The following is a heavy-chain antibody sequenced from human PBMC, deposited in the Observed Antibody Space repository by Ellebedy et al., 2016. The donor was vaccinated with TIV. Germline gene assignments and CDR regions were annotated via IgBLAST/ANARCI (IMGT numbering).Heavy chain of an antibody. CDR2: INHSGST. V-gene: IGHV4-34*01. Sequence: MPSETLSLTCAVYGGSFSGYYWSWIRQPPGKGLEWIGEINHSGSTNYNPSLKSRVTISVDTSKNQFSLKLSSVTAADTAVYYCARYYGYNWFDPWGQGTLVTVSS. D-gene: IGHD4-17*01. CDR3: ARYYGYNWFDP. CDR1: GGSFSGYY. J-gene: IGHJ5*02.